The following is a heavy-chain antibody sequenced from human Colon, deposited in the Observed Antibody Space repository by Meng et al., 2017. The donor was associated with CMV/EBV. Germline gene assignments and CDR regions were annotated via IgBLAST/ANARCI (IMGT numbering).Heavy chain of an antibody. D-gene: IGHD3-10*01. J-gene: IGHJ4*02. Sequence: GGTVSTYAVNGLRQAPGQGPEWLGGGIPLLGTATSPRKYLGSVTITTDDSTNTAYLEVKGLTSKDTAVYYCARGFGSTTVTSYFDSWGQGTLVTVSS. V-gene: IGHV1-69*05. CDR1: GGTVSTYA. CDR3: ARGFGSTTVTSYFDS. CDR2: GIPLLGTA.